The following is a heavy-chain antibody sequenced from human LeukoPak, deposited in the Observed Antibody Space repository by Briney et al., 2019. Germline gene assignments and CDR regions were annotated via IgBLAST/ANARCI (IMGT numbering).Heavy chain of an antibody. CDR2: ISSWSSFI. J-gene: IGHJ5*02. V-gene: IGHV3-21*01. D-gene: IGHD2-2*01. CDR1: GFAFDTYS. CDR3: ARAGSTNSWFDP. Sequence: PGGSLRLSCAASGFAFDTYSMTWVRQAPGKGLELVSSISSWSSFIYSADSVTGRFTISRDNAKNSLYLQMNSLRAEDTAVYYCARAGSTNSWFDPWGQGTLVIVSS.